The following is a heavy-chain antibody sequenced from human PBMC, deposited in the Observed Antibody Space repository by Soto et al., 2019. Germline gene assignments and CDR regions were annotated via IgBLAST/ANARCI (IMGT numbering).Heavy chain of an antibody. V-gene: IGHV6-1*01. CDR3: ARDGSIAARIYYYGMDV. CDR1: GDSVSSNSAA. CDR2: TYYRSKWYN. D-gene: IGHD6-6*01. Sequence: SQTLSLTCAISGDSVSSNSAAWNWIRQSPSRGLEWLGRTYYRSKWYNYYAVSVKSRITINPDTSKNQFSLQLNSVTPEDTAVYYCARDGSIAARIYYYGMDVWGQGTTVTVSS. J-gene: IGHJ6*02.